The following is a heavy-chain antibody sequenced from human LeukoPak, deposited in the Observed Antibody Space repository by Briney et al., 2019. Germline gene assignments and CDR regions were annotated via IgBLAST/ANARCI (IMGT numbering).Heavy chain of an antibody. CDR1: GYTFSSYY. Sequence: ASVKVSCKASGYTFSSYYMHWVRQAPGQGLEWVGLINPTGDSTNYAQNFRGRVTMTRDTSPSTVCMDLSSLRSEDTAVYYCAREASGGYFDYWGQGTLVTVSS. CDR3: AREASGGYFDY. V-gene: IGHV1-46*01. D-gene: IGHD4-23*01. J-gene: IGHJ4*02. CDR2: INPTGDST.